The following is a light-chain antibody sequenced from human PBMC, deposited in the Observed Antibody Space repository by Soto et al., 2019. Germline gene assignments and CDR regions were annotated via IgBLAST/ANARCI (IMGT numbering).Light chain of an antibody. CDR1: QGISNY. V-gene: IGKV1-27*01. Sequence: DIQMTQSPSSLSASVGDTVTITCRASQGISNYLAWYQQKPGQVPNLLIYAASTLQSGVPSRFSGSGSGTDFTLTISSLRPEDVAAYYCQKYTSAPRTFGQGTKVEI. CDR3: QKYTSAPRT. CDR2: AAS. J-gene: IGKJ1*01.